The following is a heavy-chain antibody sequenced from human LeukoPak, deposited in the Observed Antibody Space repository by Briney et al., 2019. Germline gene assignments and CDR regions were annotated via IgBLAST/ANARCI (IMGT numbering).Heavy chain of an antibody. V-gene: IGHV3-11*03. Sequence: GGSLRLSCAASGFTFDDYGMSWVRQAPGKGLEWISYISSSSSYTDYADSVKGRFTISRDNAKNSLYLQMDSLTVDDTAVYYCAAGTAADYWGQGTLVTVSS. CDR1: GFTFDDYG. D-gene: IGHD6-13*01. CDR3: AAGTAADY. CDR2: ISSSSSYT. J-gene: IGHJ4*02.